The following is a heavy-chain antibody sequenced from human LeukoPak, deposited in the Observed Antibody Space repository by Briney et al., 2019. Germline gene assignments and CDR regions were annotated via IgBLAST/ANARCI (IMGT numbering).Heavy chain of an antibody. D-gene: IGHD1-20*01. CDR2: ISYDGSNK. J-gene: IGHJ4*02. CDR1: GFTFSSYA. CDR3: ARPRSITGTVDYFDY. V-gene: IGHV3-30-3*01. Sequence: PGGSLRLSCAASGFTFSSYAMHWVRQAPGKGLEWVAVISYDGSNKYYADSVKGRSTISRDNSKNTLYLQMNSLRAEDTAVYYCARPRSITGTVDYFDYWGQGTLVTVSS.